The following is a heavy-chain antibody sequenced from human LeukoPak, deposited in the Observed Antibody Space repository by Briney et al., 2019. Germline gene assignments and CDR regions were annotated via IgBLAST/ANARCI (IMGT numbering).Heavy chain of an antibody. V-gene: IGHV3-30*02. CDR2: IRYDGSNK. CDR3: AKVSDDYGDYGLWFDP. D-gene: IGHD4-17*01. Sequence: GGSLRLSCAASGFTFSSYGMHWVRQAPGKGLEWVAFIRYDGSNKYYADSVKGRFTISRDNSKNTLYLQMNSLRAEDTAVYYCAKVSDDYGDYGLWFDPWGRGTLVTVSS. CDR1: GFTFSSYG. J-gene: IGHJ5*02.